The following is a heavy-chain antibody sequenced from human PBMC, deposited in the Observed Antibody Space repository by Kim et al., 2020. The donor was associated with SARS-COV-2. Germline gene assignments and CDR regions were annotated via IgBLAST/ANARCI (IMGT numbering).Heavy chain of an antibody. J-gene: IGHJ4*02. CDR3: ARGSGWAFDY. CDR2: NT. V-gene: IGHV1-3*01. Sequence: NTKFSQKVQGRGTITRDTSASTAYMELTSLRSEDTAIYYCARGSGWAFDYWGQGTLVTVAS. D-gene: IGHD6-19*01.